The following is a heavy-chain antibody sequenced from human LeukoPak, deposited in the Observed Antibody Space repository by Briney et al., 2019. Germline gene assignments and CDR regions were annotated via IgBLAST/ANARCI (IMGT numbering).Heavy chain of an antibody. D-gene: IGHD5-24*01. CDR2: IIPILGIA. J-gene: IGHJ4*02. V-gene: IGHV1-69*04. CDR1: GGTFSSYA. CDR3: PRDVRTVEMATL. Sequence: ASVKVSCKASGGTFSSYAISWVRQAPGQGLEWMGRIIPILGIANYAQKFQGRVTITADKSTSTAYMELSSLRSEDTAVYYCPRDVRTVEMATLGGRGPLVTVSS.